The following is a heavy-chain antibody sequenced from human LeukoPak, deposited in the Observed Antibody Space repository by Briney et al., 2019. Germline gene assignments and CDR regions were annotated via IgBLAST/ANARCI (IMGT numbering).Heavy chain of an antibody. J-gene: IGHJ4*02. D-gene: IGHD6-19*01. CDR1: GYTLTSYY. CDR3: ARSTSGWYSYY. Sequence: ASVKVSCKASGYTLTSYYMHWVRQAPGQGLEWMGIINPSGGSTSYAQKFQGRVTMTRDTSTSTDYMELSSLRSDDTAVYYCARSTSGWYSYYWGQGTLVTVSS. V-gene: IGHV1-46*01. CDR2: INPSGGST.